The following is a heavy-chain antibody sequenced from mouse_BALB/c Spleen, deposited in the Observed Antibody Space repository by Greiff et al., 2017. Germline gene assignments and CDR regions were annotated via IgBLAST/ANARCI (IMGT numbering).Heavy chain of an antibody. Sequence: VQLKQSGAELVRPGVSVKISCKGSGYTFTDYAMHWVKQSHAKSLEWIGVISTYYGDASYNQKFKGKATMTVDKSSSTAYMELARLTSEDSAIYYCARSLLWLRRGAMDYWGQGTSVTVSS. V-gene: IGHV1S137*01. D-gene: IGHD2-9*01. CDR2: ISTYYGDA. CDR3: ARSLLWLRRGAMDY. J-gene: IGHJ4*01. CDR1: GYTFTDYA.